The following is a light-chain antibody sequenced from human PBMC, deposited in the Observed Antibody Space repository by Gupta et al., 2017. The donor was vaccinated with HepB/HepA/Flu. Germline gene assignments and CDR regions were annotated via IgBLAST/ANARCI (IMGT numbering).Light chain of an antibody. CDR1: QSVGSY. CDR2: DAS. J-gene: IGKJ4*01. V-gene: IGKV3-11*01. CDR3: QQRSNEGLT. Sequence: EIVLTQSPATLSLSPGERATLSCRASQSVGSYLAWYQQKPGQAPRLLIYDASNRATGIPARFSGSGSGTDFTLTISSLEPEDFAVYYCQQRSNEGLTCGGGTKVEIK.